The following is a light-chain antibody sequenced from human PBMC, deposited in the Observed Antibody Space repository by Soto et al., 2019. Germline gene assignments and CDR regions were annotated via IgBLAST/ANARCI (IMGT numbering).Light chain of an antibody. CDR1: QSVRSSY. J-gene: IGKJ3*01. CDR2: GAS. CDR3: QPYGSSPRFT. Sequence: EIVLTQSPGTLSLSPGERATLACRASQSVRSSYLAWYQQKPGQAPRLLIYGASTRATGIPDTFSGSGSGTDFTITISSLEPEDFAVYYCQPYGSSPRFTFGPGTKVDIK. V-gene: IGKV3-20*01.